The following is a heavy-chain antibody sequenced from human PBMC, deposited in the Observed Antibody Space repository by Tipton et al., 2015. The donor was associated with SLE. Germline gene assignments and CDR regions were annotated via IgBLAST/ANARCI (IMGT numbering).Heavy chain of an antibody. D-gene: IGHD2-15*01. CDR3: AVGYCSGGSCYSGGWFDP. V-gene: IGHV4-59*12. Sequence: GLVKPSETLSLTCSVSGDAISSNYWSWFRQPPGKGLEWIGHFFNGGRSSSSPSLRSRLTISADTSKNQVSLNLSPVTAADTAVYYCAVGYCSGGSCYSGGWFDPWGQGTLVTVSS. J-gene: IGHJ5*02. CDR2: FFNGGRS. CDR1: GDAISSNY.